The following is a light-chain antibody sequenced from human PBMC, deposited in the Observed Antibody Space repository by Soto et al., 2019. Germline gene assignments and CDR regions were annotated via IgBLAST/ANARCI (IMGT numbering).Light chain of an antibody. J-gene: IGKJ1*01. CDR3: QQYGGSPWT. Sequence: EVALTQSPGTLSLSPGARATLSCRASQSIANDYLTWYQQKPGQAPRVLIYDASTRAAGIPDRFSGSGSGTDFTLTISRLDPEDSAVYYCQQYGGSPWTFGQGTKVEI. CDR2: DAS. V-gene: IGKV3-20*01. CDR1: QSIANDY.